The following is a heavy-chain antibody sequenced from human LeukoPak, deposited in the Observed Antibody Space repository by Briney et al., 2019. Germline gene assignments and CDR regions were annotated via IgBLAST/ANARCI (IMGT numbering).Heavy chain of an antibody. D-gene: IGHD3-9*01. CDR3: ARDPHYEILTGYFNSYGMDV. Sequence: ASVKVSCKASGYTFTSYGISWVRQAPGQGLEWMGWISAYNGNTNYAQKLQGRVTMTTDTSTSTAYMELRSLRSDDTAVYYCARDPHYEILTGYFNSYGMDVWGQGTTVTVSS. CDR1: GYTFTSYG. V-gene: IGHV1-18*01. J-gene: IGHJ6*02. CDR2: ISAYNGNT.